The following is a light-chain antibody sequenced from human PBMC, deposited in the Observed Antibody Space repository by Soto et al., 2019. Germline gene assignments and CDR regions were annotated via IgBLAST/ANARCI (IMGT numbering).Light chain of an antibody. CDR1: KLGDKY. CDR3: QAWDSGTAI. J-gene: IGLJ2*01. Sequence: SYELTQPPSVSVSPGQTASITCSGDKLGDKYACWYQQKPGQSPVLVIYQDAKRPSGIPERFSGSNSGNTATLTISGTQATDEADYYCQAWDSGTAIFGGGTQLTVL. V-gene: IGLV3-1*01. CDR2: QDA.